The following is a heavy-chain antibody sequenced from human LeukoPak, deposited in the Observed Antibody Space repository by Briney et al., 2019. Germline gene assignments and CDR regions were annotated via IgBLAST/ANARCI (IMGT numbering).Heavy chain of an antibody. D-gene: IGHD3-3*01. J-gene: IGHJ5*02. CDR1: GGSFSGYY. Sequence: SETLSLTCAVYGGSFSGYYWSWIRQPPGKGLEWIGEINHSGSTSYNPSLKSRVTISVDTSKNQFSLKLSSVTAADTAVYYCARAEYYDYTNWFDPWGQGTLVTVSS. CDR2: INHSGST. CDR3: ARAEYYDYTNWFDP. V-gene: IGHV4-34*01.